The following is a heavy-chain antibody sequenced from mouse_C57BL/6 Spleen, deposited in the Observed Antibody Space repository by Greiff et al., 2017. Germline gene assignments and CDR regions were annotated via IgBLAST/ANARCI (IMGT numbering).Heavy chain of an antibody. CDR1: GFTFSDYY. V-gene: IGHV5-16*01. Sequence: EVKLMESEGGLVQPGSSMKLSCTASGFTFSDYYMAWVRQVPEKGLEWVANINYDGSSTYYLDSLKSRFIISRDNAKNILYLQMSSLKSEDTATYYCARDNYDCFDYWGQGTTLTVSS. CDR2: INYDGSST. J-gene: IGHJ2*01. CDR3: ARDNYDCFDY. D-gene: IGHD2-4*01.